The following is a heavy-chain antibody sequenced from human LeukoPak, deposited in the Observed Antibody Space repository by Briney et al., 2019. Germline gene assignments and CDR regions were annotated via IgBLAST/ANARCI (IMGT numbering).Heavy chain of an antibody. J-gene: IGHJ4*02. CDR1: GGTFSSYA. Sequence: SVKVSCKASGGTFSSYAISWVRQAPGQGLEWMGGIIPIFGTANYAQKFQGRVTITTDESTSTAYMELSSLRSEDTAVYYCARGDCSSTSCYLGDYWGQGTLVTVSS. CDR2: IIPIFGTA. CDR3: ARGDCSSTSCYLGDY. D-gene: IGHD2-2*01. V-gene: IGHV1-69*05.